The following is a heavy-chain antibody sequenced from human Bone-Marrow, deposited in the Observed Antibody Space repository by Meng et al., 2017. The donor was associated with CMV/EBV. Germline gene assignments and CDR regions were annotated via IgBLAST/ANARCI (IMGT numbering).Heavy chain of an antibody. D-gene: IGHD2-15*01. CDR2: ISGGDGST. CDR1: GFTFDSST. Sequence: GESLKISCAVSGFTFDSSTMHWVRQAPGKGLEWVSSISGGDGSTYSADSVKGRFTISRDNSKNTVFLQMSSLRAEDTAVYYCAKYLLPRVLRDGFDIWGQGTLVTVSS. J-gene: IGHJ3*02. CDR3: AKYLLPRVLRDGFDI. V-gene: IGHV3-23*01.